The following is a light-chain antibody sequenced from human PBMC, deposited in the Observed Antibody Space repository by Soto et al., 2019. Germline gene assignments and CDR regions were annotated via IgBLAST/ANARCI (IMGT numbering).Light chain of an antibody. CDR2: EVS. V-gene: IGLV2-8*01. CDR3: SSYAGTDNFVV. Sequence: QSALTQPPSASGSPGQSVTISCTGTSSDVGGYNYVSWYQQHPGSAPKLIIYEVSKRPSGVPNRFSGSKSGNTASLTVSGLQPEDEADYYCSSYAGTDNFVVFGGGTKLTVL. CDR1: SSDVGGYNY. J-gene: IGLJ2*01.